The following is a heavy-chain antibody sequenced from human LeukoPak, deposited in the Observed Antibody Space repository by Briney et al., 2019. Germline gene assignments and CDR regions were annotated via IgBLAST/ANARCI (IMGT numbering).Heavy chain of an antibody. V-gene: IGHV3-30*02. D-gene: IGHD6-19*01. Sequence: GGSLRLSCAASGFTFSSYGMHWVRQAPGKGLEWVAFIRFDGSNKYYADSVKGRFTISRDNSKNTLHLQMNSLRAEDTAVYYCAKRFTSDWHVVDYWGQGTLVTVSS. J-gene: IGHJ4*02. CDR2: IRFDGSNK. CDR3: AKRFTSDWHVVDY. CDR1: GFTFSSYG.